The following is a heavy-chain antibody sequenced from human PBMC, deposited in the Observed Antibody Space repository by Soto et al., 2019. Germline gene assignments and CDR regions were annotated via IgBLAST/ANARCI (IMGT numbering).Heavy chain of an antibody. CDR3: ARVLSPTVLDAFDF. Sequence: QVQMQASGPGLVKPSQTLSLTCTVSGDSISSGDYYWSWIRQPPGKGLEWIGYIAYSGATTFNPSLKRRDTMSVDTAENHFSLKLSSVTAADTAVYYCARVLSPTVLDAFDFWGQGTMVTVSS. D-gene: IGHD4-17*01. V-gene: IGHV4-30-4*01. CDR2: IAYSGAT. J-gene: IGHJ3*01. CDR1: GDSISSGDYY.